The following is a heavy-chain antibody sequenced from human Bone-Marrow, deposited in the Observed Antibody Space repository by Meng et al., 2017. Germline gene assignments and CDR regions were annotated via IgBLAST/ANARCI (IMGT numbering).Heavy chain of an antibody. CDR1: GGISSNYV. CDR3: ARKAGNCVGTTCYSLDY. J-gene: IGHJ4*02. Sequence: SVKVSCKAPGGISSNYVIGGVRQAPGQGLEWMGGSNGVFGTTNYAQKFQGRVTIPTDESTSTVYMELTRLTSEDTAVYVCARKAGNCVGTTCYSLDYWGQGTLVTVSS. CDR2: SNGVFGTT. D-gene: IGHD2-15*01. V-gene: IGHV1-69*05.